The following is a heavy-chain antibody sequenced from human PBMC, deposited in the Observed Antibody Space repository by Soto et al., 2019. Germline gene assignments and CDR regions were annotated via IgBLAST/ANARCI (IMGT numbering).Heavy chain of an antibody. CDR2: ISGSGGST. CDR1: GFTFSSYA. Sequence: PGGSLRLSCAASGFTFSSYAMSWVRQAPGKGLEWVSAISGSGGSTYYADSVKGRFTISRDNSKNTLYLQMNSLRAEDTAVYYCANRIQLWLQIDYWGQGTLVTVSS. J-gene: IGHJ4*02. V-gene: IGHV3-23*01. D-gene: IGHD5-18*01. CDR3: ANRIQLWLQIDY.